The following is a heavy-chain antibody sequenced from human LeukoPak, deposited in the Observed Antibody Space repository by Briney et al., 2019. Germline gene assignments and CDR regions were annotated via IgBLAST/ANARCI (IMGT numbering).Heavy chain of an antibody. CDR1: TGSLSNSYY. J-gene: IGHJ3*02. Sequence: SATLSLTWTVSTGSLSNSYYWGWICQPPGKGLEWTGNVYYTGSTYYNPSLKSRVTISVDTSKNQFSLRLSSVTAADTAVYYCARLRYNWILPGPYAFDIWGQGTKVTVS. V-gene: IGHV4-39*01. D-gene: IGHD1-1*01. CDR3: ARLRYNWILPGPYAFDI. CDR2: VYYTGST.